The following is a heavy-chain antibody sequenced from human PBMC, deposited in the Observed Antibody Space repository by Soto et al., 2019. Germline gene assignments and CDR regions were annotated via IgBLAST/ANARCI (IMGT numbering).Heavy chain of an antibody. D-gene: IGHD2-21*01. V-gene: IGHV1-69*02. J-gene: IGHJ3*02. CDR2: IIPILGIA. CDR3: ARVRLPQGGDI. Sequence: VQLVQSGAEVKKTGSSVKVSCKSPGGTFSSYTISWVRQAPGQGLEWMGRIIPILGIANYAQKFQGRVTITADKSTSTAYMELSSLRSEDTAVYYCARVRLPQGGDIWGQGTMVTVSS. CDR1: GGTFSSYT.